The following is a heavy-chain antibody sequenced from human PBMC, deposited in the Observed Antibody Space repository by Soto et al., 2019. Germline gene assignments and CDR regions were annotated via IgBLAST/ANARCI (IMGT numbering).Heavy chain of an antibody. CDR1: GGSISSDGDYYR. V-gene: IGHV4-31*03. J-gene: IGHJ4*02. CDR3: ARGEGYYYDSSGYCSTYFDY. Sequence: SETLSLTCTVSGGSISSDGDYYRWSWIRQHPGKGLEWIGYIYDSGSPYYHPSLESRVTVSVDTSKNQFSLKLSSLTAADTAVYYCARGEGYYYDSSGYCSTYFDYWGQGTLVTVSS. CDR2: IYDSGSP. D-gene: IGHD3-22*01.